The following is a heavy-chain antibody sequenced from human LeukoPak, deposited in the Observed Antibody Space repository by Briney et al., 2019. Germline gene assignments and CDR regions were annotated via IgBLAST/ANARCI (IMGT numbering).Heavy chain of an antibody. CDR3: AHIESYGPADD. J-gene: IGHJ4*02. CDR1: GFSLRPSGVG. D-gene: IGHD3-16*01. CDR2: IYWDDDK. V-gene: IGHV2-5*02. Sequence: SGPTLVKPTQTLTLTCTFSGFSLRPSGVGVGWIRQPPGKALEWLANIYWDDDKRYSPSLKSRLTITKDTSKNQVVLTMTNMDPVDTATYYCAHIESYGPADDWGQGTLVTVSS.